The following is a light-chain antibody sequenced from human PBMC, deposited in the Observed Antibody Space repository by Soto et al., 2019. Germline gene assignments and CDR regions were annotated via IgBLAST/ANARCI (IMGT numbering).Light chain of an antibody. CDR2: KVS. V-gene: IGKV2-30*02. Sequence: DVVMTQSPLSMPVTLGQPASISCSSNQSLVHSDGIAYFSWFQQRPGRSPRRLIYKVSNRDSGVPARFSGSGSGTDFALKISRVEAEDVGVYYCMQGTHWPLWTVGQGTKVDIK. CDR1: QSLVHSDGIAY. CDR3: MQGTHWPLWT. J-gene: IGKJ1*01.